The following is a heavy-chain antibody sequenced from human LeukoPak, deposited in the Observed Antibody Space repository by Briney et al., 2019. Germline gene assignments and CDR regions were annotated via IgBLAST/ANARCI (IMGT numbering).Heavy chain of an antibody. CDR2: ISSDGTNK. CDR1: GFTFSSYT. Sequence: GGSLRLSCAASGFTFSSYTIHWVRQAPGKGLEWVAVISSDGTNKYYADSVKGRFTISRDNSKNTLYLQMNSLRAEDTAVYYCAKDQYGEAFDIWGPGTMVTVSS. CDR3: AKDQYGEAFDI. V-gene: IGHV3-30-3*01. J-gene: IGHJ3*02. D-gene: IGHD4-17*01.